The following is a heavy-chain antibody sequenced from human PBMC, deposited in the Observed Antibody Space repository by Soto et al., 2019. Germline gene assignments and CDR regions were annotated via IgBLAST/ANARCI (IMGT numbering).Heavy chain of an antibody. CDR1: GYTFTSYD. J-gene: IGHJ6*02. D-gene: IGHD1-1*01. Sequence: QVQLVQSGAEVKKPGASVKVSCKASGYTFTSYDINWVRQATGQGLEWMGWMNPNSGNTGYAQTLQGRVTMTRNTTVRTAYMERSSLRSEAAAVNYYASLPTTNYYYDGMDVWGQGTPGTVSS. CDR3: ASLPTTNYYYDGMDV. V-gene: IGHV1-8*01. CDR2: MNPNSGNT.